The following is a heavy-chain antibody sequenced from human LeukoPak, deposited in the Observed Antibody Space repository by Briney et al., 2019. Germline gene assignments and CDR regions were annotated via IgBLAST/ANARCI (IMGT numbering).Heavy chain of an antibody. CDR2: ISGSGDNT. D-gene: IGHD6-6*01. CDR1: GFTFSSYA. V-gene: IGHV3-23*01. J-gene: IGHJ5*02. Sequence: GGSLRLSCAASGFTFSSYAMSWVRQAPGRGLEWVSFISGSGDNTYYADSVRGRFTISRDNSKNTLYLQMSSLRAEDTAIYYCAKWGTGITARFRWFDPWGQGTLVTVTS. CDR3: AKWGTGITARFRWFDP.